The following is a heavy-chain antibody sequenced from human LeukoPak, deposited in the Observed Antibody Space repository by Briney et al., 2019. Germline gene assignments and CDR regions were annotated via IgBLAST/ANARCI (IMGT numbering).Heavy chain of an antibody. CDR3: ARTNNYAFDT. J-gene: IGHJ3*02. Sequence: GGSLRLSCAASGFTFSSYAMHWVRQAPGKGLEWVAVISYDGSNKYYADSVKGRFTISRDNSKNTLYLQMNSLRAEDTAVYYCARTNNYAFDTWGLGTMVTVSS. V-gene: IGHV3-30*04. CDR1: GFTFSSYA. CDR2: ISYDGSNK. D-gene: IGHD5-24*01.